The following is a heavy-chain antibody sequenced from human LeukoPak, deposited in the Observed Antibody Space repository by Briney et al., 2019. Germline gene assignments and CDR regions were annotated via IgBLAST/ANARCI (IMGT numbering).Heavy chain of an antibody. Sequence: SVKVSCKASGGTFSSYAISWARQAPGQGLEWMGGIIPIFGTANYAQKFQGRVTITADKSTSTAYMELSSLRSEDTAVYYCARVVQSGGTLYNWFDPWGQGTLVTVSS. J-gene: IGHJ5*02. V-gene: IGHV1-69*06. CDR2: IIPIFGTA. D-gene: IGHD2-15*01. CDR3: ARVVQSGGTLYNWFDP. CDR1: GGTFSSYA.